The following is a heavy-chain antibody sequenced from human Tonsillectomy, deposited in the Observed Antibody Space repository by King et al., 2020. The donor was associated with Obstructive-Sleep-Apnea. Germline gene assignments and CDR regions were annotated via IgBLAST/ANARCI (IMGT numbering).Heavy chain of an antibody. V-gene: IGHV3-30*18. Sequence: VQLVESGGGVIQPGRSLRLSCAASGFTFSSFAMHWVRQAPGKGLEWVAVISSDGSDKYYADSVKGRFTVSRDNSKHTLYLHMNSLRAEDTAVYYCAKGEDGCNPEDAFDIWGQGTMVTVSS. D-gene: IGHD4-23*01. CDR1: GFTFSSFA. CDR2: ISSDGSDK. CDR3: AKGEDGCNPEDAFDI. J-gene: IGHJ3*02.